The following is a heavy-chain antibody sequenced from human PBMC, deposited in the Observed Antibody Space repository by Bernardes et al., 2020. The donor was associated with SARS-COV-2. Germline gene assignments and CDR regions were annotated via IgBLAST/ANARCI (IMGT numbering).Heavy chain of an antibody. CDR3: ARGAGGYPFYFDY. CDR1: RGSIYNYF. J-gene: IGHJ4*02. Sequence: SETLSLTCTVSRGSIYNYFWSWIRQPPGKPLEWVGHIYYSGSTNYDPSLKSRVTISVDRSKNQFSLKLTSVTAADTAVYYCARGAGGYPFYFDYWGQGTLVTVSS. CDR2: IYYSGST. V-gene: IGHV4-59*01. D-gene: IGHD2-8*02.